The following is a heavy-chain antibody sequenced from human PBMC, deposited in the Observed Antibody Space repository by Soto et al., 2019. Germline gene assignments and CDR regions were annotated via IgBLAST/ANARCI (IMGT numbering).Heavy chain of an antibody. CDR3: ARPEAEAGTGYYYYGMDV. CDR1: GYIFTSYW. J-gene: IGHJ6*02. D-gene: IGHD6-13*01. V-gene: IGHV5-10-1*01. Sequence: GDALNISCKCSGYIFTSYWIILVRQMPGKCLEWMGRIDPSDSYTNYSPSFQGHVTISADKSISTAYLQWSSLKASDTAMYYCARPEAEAGTGYYYYGMDVWGQGNTVTVSS. CDR2: IDPSDSYT.